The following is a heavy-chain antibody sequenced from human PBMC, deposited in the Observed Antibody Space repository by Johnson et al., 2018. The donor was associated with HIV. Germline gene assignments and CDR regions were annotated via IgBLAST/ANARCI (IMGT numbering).Heavy chain of an antibody. CDR1: GFTFSSYA. D-gene: IGHD6-13*01. V-gene: IGHV3-30*14. CDR3: ARETGYSSSWHAFDM. Sequence: QVQLVESGGGVVQPGRSLRLSCAASGFTFSSYAIHWVRQAPGKGLEWVAVISYDGGNKYYADSVKGRFTISRDNSKNTLYLQMNSLRAEDTAVYYCARETGYSSSWHAFDMWCQGTMVTVSS. CDR2: ISYDGGNK. J-gene: IGHJ3*02.